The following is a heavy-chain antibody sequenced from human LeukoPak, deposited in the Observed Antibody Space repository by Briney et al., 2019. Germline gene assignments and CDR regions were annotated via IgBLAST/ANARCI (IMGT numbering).Heavy chain of an antibody. V-gene: IGHV3-30*03. CDR1: GFTFSNYG. CDR3: ARDSYSGSYSYFDY. Sequence: PGGSLRLSCAASGFTFSNYGMHWVRQAPGKGLEWVAVISYDGSDKFYADSVKGRFTISRDNAKNSLYLQMNSLRAEDTALYYCARDSYSGSYSYFDYWGQGTLVTVSS. CDR2: ISYDGSDK. D-gene: IGHD1-26*01. J-gene: IGHJ4*02.